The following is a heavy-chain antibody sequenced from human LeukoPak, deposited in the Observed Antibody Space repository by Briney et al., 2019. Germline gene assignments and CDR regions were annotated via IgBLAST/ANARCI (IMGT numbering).Heavy chain of an antibody. CDR1: GGAISSTSYY. CDR3: ARLQHSAYGRFDY. V-gene: IGHV4-39*01. J-gene: IGHJ4*02. D-gene: IGHD5-12*01. Sequence: SETLSLTCIVSGGAISSTSYYWGWIRQPPGKGLEWIGSIYYSGSTFYNPSLKSRVTISVDTSKNQFSLKLSSVTAADTAVYYCARLQHSAYGRFDYWGQGTLVTVSS. CDR2: IYYSGST.